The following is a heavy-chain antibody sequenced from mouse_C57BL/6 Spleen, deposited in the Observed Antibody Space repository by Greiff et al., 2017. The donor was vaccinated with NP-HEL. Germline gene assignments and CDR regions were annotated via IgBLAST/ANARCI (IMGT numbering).Heavy chain of an antibody. Sequence: QVQLQQSGPELVKPGASVKISCKASGYAFSSSWMNWVKQRPGKGLEWIGRIYPGDGDTNYNGKFKGKATLTADKSSSTAYMQLRSLTYEDSGVYFCARSDYPQFAYWGQGTLVTVSA. CDR3: ARSDYPQFAY. CDR1: GYAFSSSW. V-gene: IGHV1-82*01. D-gene: IGHD1-1*02. CDR2: IYPGDGDT. J-gene: IGHJ3*01.